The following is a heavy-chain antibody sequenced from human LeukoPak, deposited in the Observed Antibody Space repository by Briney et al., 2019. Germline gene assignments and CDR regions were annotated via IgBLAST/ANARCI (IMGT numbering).Heavy chain of an antibody. CDR1: GYTFTSYG. CDR3: ARLGVTIYPRAFDI. CDR2: MNPNSGNT. Sequence: ASVKVSCKASGYTFTSYGISWVRQAPGQGLEWMGWMNPNSGNTGYAQKFQGRVTMTRNTSISTAYMELSSLRSEDTAVYYCARLGVTIYPRAFDIWGQGTMVTVSS. J-gene: IGHJ3*02. V-gene: IGHV1-8*02. D-gene: IGHD3-9*01.